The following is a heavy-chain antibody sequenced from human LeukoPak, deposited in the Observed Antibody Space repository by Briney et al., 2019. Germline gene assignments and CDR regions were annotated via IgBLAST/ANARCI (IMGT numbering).Heavy chain of an antibody. D-gene: IGHD3-22*01. CDR3: ARGDRSGPWDY. CDR2: IYYSGNT. J-gene: IGHJ4*02. V-gene: IGHV4-59*01. Sequence: SETLSLTCTVSGGSISSYYWSWIRQPPGKGLEWIGHIYYSGNTNHNPSLKSRVTISVDTSKNQFSLKLSSVTAADTAVYHCARGDRSGPWDYWGQGTLVTVSS. CDR1: GGSISSYY.